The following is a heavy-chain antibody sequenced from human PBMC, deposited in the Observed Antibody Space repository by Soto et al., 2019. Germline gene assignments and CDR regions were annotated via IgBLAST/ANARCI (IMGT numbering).Heavy chain of an antibody. Sequence: SLRLSCAASGFTFSNAWMNWVRQAPGKGLEWVGRIKSKTDGGTTDYAAPVKGRFTISRDDSKNTLYLQMNSLKTEDTAVYYCTKSGYDYERYYYYGMDVWGQGTTVTVSS. J-gene: IGHJ6*02. CDR3: TKSGYDYERYYYYGMDV. D-gene: IGHD5-12*01. V-gene: IGHV3-15*07. CDR2: IKSKTDGGTT. CDR1: GFTFSNAW.